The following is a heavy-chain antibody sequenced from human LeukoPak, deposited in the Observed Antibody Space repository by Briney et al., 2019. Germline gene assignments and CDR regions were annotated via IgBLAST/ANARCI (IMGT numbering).Heavy chain of an antibody. V-gene: IGHV4-34*01. D-gene: IGHD3-22*01. J-gene: IGHJ4*02. CDR2: INHSGST. Sequence: SETLSLTCAVYGGSFSGYYWSWIRQPPGKGLEWIGEINHSGSTNYNPSLKSRVTISVDTSNNHFSLKLISVTAADTAVYYCARVRYYSDTSGYYYFDYWGQGTLVTVSS. CDR3: ARVRYYSDTSGYYYFDY. CDR1: GGSFSGYY.